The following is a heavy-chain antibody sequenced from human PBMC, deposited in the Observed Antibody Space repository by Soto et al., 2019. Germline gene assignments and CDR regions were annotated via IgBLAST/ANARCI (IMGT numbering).Heavy chain of an antibody. CDR1: GYSCCRYA. Sequence: GGSLRLACAAFGYSCCRYALSCVSQATGKGLEWVSAISGSGGSTYYADSAKGRFTISRANTKNTLYLQMKSLIAEDTALSYCAKHPLFGPFDYWRQGTLVTVSS. V-gene: IGHV3-23*01. CDR2: ISGSGGST. CDR3: AKHPLFGPFDY. D-gene: IGHD3-10*01. J-gene: IGHJ4*02.